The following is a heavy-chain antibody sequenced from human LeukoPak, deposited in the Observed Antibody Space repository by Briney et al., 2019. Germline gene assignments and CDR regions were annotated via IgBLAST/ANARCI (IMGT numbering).Heavy chain of an antibody. CDR1: GGSINNYY. V-gene: IGHV4-59*08. CDR3: ARIGYGYNDY. Sequence: SETLSLTCTVSGGSINNYYWNWIRQPPGKELEWIGYIYYSGSTNYNPSLKSRVTISVDTSKNQFSLKLSSVTAADTAVYYCARIGYGYNDYWGQGTLVTVSS. D-gene: IGHD6-25*01. CDR2: IYYSGST. J-gene: IGHJ4*02.